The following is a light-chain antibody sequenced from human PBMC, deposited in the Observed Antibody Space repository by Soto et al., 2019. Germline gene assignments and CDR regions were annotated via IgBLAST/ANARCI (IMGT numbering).Light chain of an antibody. Sequence: EIVLTQSPATLSLSPGERATLSCRGSQSVISDYLAWYQQKPGQTPRLLIHGASSRATGVPPRFTGSGSGTEFTLTISDLQSEDFAVYYCQQYNSWPITFGQGTRLEI. CDR1: QSVISDY. V-gene: IGKV3-20*02. CDR2: GAS. CDR3: QQYNSWPIT. J-gene: IGKJ5*01.